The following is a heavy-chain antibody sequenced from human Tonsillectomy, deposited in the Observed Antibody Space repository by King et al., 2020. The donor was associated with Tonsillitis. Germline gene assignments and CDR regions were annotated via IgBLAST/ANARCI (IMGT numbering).Heavy chain of an antibody. CDR3: ARQGRDGYNFDY. D-gene: IGHD5-24*01. V-gene: IGHV5-51*01. J-gene: IGHJ4*02. CDR2: IYPSDSDT. Sequence: VQLVQSGIEVKKPGASPRISCEASGYSLTRNWIGWVRQMPGKGLEYMGIIYPSDSDTRYSPSFQGQVTISADKSISTAYLQWSSLQTSDSAIYYCARQGRDGYNFDYWGQGTLVIVS. CDR1: GYSLTRNW.